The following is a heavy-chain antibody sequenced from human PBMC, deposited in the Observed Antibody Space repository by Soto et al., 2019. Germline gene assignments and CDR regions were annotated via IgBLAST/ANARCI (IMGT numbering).Heavy chain of an antibody. D-gene: IGHD3-10*01. CDR1: GGTFSSYT. CDR3: ATLGTRFYYGSGSYHHDLDY. Sequence: GVSVKLCCKDSGGTFSSYTMSWVRQAPEQGLEWMGRIIPILGIANYAQKFQGRVTITADKSTSTAYMELSSLRSEDTAVYYCATLGTRFYYGSGSYHHDLDYWGQGTLVTVSS. V-gene: IGHV1-69*02. CDR2: IIPILGIA. J-gene: IGHJ4*02.